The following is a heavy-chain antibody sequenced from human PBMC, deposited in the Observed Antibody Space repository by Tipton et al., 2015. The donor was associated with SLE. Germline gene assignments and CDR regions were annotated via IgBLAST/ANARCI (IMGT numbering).Heavy chain of an antibody. CDR2: IYHSGST. D-gene: IGHD6-6*01. CDR3: ARYGTSSRGYFDL. Sequence: TLSLTCAVSGYSISTNYYWGWIRQSPGKGLEWIGRIYHSGSTYYNPSLKNRVSISVDTSKNQFSLQLNSVTAADTAVYYCARYGTSSRGYFDLWGRGTLVTVSS. J-gene: IGHJ2*01. V-gene: IGHV4-38-2*01. CDR1: GYSISTNYY.